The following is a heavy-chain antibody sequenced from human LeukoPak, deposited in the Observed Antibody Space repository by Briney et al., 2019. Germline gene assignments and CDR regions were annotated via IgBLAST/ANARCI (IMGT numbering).Heavy chain of an antibody. Sequence: PGGSLRLSCAASGFTFSSYEMNWVRQAPGKGLEWVSYISSSGSTIYYADSVKGRFTISRDNAKNSLYLQMNSLRAEDTAVYYCARDFRAGKWLRLSDYWGQGTLVTVSS. D-gene: IGHD5-12*01. CDR2: ISSSGSTI. V-gene: IGHV3-48*03. CDR3: ARDFRAGKWLRLSDY. CDR1: GFTFSSYE. J-gene: IGHJ4*02.